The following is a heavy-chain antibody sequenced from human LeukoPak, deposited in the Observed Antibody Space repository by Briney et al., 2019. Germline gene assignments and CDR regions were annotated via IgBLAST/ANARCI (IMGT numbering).Heavy chain of an antibody. Sequence: SVKVSCKASGYTFSNYGISWVRQAPGQGLEWMGGIIPIFGTANYAQKFQGRVTITADESTSTAYMELSSLRSEDTAVYYCARGEAAAGHYYYYGMDVWGQGTTVTVSS. D-gene: IGHD6-13*01. V-gene: IGHV1-69*13. J-gene: IGHJ6*02. CDR3: ARGEAAAGHYYYYGMDV. CDR2: IIPIFGTA. CDR1: GYTFSNYG.